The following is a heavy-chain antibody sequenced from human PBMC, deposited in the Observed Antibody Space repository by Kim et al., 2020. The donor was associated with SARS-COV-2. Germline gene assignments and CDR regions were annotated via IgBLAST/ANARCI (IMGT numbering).Heavy chain of an antibody. D-gene: IGHD2-15*01. CDR3: LAAVGY. CDR1: EVTSTTAW. V-gene: IGHV3-7*03. CDR2: IKKDGTEK. Sequence: GGSLRLSCAGSEVTSTTAWMNWVRQAPGKGLEWVASIKKDGTEKYYVDSVKGRFTISRDNAKNSVYLQMNNLRADDTAFYYCLAAVGYWGQGTLVTVSA. J-gene: IGHJ4*02.